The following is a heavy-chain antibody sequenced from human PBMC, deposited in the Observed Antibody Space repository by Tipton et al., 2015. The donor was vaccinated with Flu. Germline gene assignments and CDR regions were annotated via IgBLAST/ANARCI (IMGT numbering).Heavy chain of an antibody. CDR3: ARDKGRWSTYDAFDI. CDR1: GGSISRYY. V-gene: IGHV4-59*01. D-gene: IGHD4-23*01. J-gene: IGHJ3*02. CDR2: INYSGST. Sequence: TLSLTCTVSGGSISRYYWSWIRQPPGKGLEWIGYINYSGSTNYNPALKRRVTFSVDTSKNQFSLQLKSVTAADTAVYFCARDKGRWSTYDAFDIWGHGTVVTVSS.